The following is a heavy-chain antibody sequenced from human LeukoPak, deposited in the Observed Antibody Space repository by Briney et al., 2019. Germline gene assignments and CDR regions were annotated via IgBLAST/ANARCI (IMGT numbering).Heavy chain of an antibody. CDR3: ARVEYDSLLLDY. J-gene: IGHJ4*02. CDR2: ISSSSSYI. D-gene: IGHD3-22*01. CDR1: GFTFSSYS. V-gene: IGHV3-21*01. Sequence: GGSLRLSCAASGFTFSSYSMNWVRQAPGKGLEWVSSISSSSSYIYYADSVKGRFTISGDNAKNSLYLQMNSLRAEDTAVYYCARVEYDSLLLDYWGQGTLVTVSS.